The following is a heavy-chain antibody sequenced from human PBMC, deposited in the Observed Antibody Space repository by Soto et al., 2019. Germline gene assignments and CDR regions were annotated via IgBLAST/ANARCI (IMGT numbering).Heavy chain of an antibody. CDR1: GFTLSNYA. CDR2: ISSDGSNQ. Sequence: GGSLRLSCAASGFTLSNYAMHWVRQAPGKGLEWVALISSDGSNQYYADSVKGRFTISRDNAKNTLYLQMNSLRAEDTAVYYCARERYYDFWSGYYHWFDPWGQGTLVTVSS. CDR3: ARERYYDFWSGYYHWFDP. D-gene: IGHD3-3*01. J-gene: IGHJ5*02. V-gene: IGHV3-30-3*01.